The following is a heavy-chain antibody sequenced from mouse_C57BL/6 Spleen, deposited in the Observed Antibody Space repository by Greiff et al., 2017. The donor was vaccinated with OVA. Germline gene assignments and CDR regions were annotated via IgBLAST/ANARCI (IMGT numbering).Heavy chain of an antibody. J-gene: IGHJ4*01. D-gene: IGHD2-4*01. Sequence: DVQLVESGPGLVKPSQSLSLTCSVTGYSITSGYYWNWIRQFPGNKLEWMGYISYDGSNNYNPSLKNRISITRDTSKNQFFLKLNSVTTEDTATYYCARGDYDGDYYAMDYWGQGTSVTVSS. V-gene: IGHV3-6*01. CDR2: ISYDGSN. CDR1: GYSITSGYY. CDR3: ARGDYDGDYYAMDY.